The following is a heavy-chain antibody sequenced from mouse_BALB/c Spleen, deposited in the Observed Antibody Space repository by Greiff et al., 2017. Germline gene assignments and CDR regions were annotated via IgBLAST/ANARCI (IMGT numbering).Heavy chain of an antibody. CDR1: GYSITSGYY. Sequence: DVKLQESGPGLVKPSQSLSLTCSVTGYSITSGYYWNWIRQFPGNKLEWMGYISYDGSNNYNPSLKNRISITRDTSKNQFFLKLNSVTTEDTATYYCARDRQYSNYFDYWGQGTTLTVSS. CDR3: ARDRQYSNYFDY. J-gene: IGHJ2*01. D-gene: IGHD2-5*01. CDR2: ISYDGSN. V-gene: IGHV3-6*02.